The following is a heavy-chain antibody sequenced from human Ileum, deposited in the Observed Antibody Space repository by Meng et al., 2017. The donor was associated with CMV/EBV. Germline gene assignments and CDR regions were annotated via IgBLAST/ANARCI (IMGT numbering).Heavy chain of an antibody. CDR3: AKSPGSCSGGTCYPRD. Sequence: SGFIFSNYAMSWVRQAPGKGLEWVSVLSDNGGNTYYADSVKGRFTISRDNSKNTLYLQMNSLRAEDTAVYYCAKSPGSCSGGTCYPRDWGQGTLVTVSS. D-gene: IGHD2-15*01. CDR1: GFIFSNYA. J-gene: IGHJ4*02. CDR2: LSDNGGNT. V-gene: IGHV3-23*01.